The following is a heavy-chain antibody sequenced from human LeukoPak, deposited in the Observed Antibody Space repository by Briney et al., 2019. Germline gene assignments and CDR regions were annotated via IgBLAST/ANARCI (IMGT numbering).Heavy chain of an antibody. D-gene: IGHD3-16*02. CDR2: ISAYNGNT. Sequence: ASVKVSCKASGYTFTSYGISWVRQAPGQGLEWMGWISAYNGNTNYAQKLQGRVTMTTDTSTSTAYMELRSLRSDDTAVYYCARDFYDYVWGSYRLFYYFDYWGQGTLVTVSS. CDR1: GYTFTSYG. J-gene: IGHJ4*02. CDR3: ARDFYDYVWGSYRLFYYFDY. V-gene: IGHV1-18*01.